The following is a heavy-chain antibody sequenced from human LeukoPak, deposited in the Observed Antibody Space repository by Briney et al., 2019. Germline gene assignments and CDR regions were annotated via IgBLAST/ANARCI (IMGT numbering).Heavy chain of an antibody. CDR2: INHSGST. Sequence: SETLSLTCVVSGYSISSGYYWGWIWRPPGKGLGWIGSINHSGSTSYNPSLKSRVTISVDTSKTQFSQKLSSVTAADTAVYYCARGGKYQLLSRDYGGQGTLVTVSS. CDR3: ARGGKYQLLSRDY. CDR1: GYSISSGYY. D-gene: IGHD2-2*01. J-gene: IGHJ4*02. V-gene: IGHV4-38-2*01.